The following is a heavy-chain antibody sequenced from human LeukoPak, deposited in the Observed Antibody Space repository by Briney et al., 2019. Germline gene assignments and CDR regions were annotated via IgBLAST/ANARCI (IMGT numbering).Heavy chain of an antibody. CDR3: ASAARKCFAGGFDY. CDR2: IYSGGST. CDR1: GFTVSSNY. J-gene: IGHJ4*02. D-gene: IGHD3-16*01. V-gene: IGHV3-53*04. Sequence: PGGSLRLSCAASGFTVSSNYMSWVRQAPGKGLEWVSVIYSGGSTYYADSVKGRFTISRHNSKNTLYLQMNSLRAEDTAVYYRASAARKCFAGGFDYWGQGTLVTVSS.